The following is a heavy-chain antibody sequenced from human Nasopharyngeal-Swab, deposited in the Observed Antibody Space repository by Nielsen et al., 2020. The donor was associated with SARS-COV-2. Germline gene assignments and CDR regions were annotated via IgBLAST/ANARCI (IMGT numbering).Heavy chain of an antibody. CDR1: GYTLTEFF. D-gene: IGHD2-2*01. V-gene: IGHV1-24*01. J-gene: IGHJ3*02. CDR3: AKREVVPAANGYDAFDI. Sequence: VSVTVPCKVSGYTLTEFFMHWVRQAPGKGLEWMGGFDPEDGETIYAQRFQGRVTMTEDTSTDTAYMELSSLRSEDTAVYYCAKREVVPAANGYDAFDIWGQGTMVTVSS. CDR2: FDPEDGET.